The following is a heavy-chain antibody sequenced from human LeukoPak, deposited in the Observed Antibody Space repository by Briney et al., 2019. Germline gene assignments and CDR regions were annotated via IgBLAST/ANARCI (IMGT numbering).Heavy chain of an antibody. V-gene: IGHV4-39*01. Sequence: KTSETLSLTCTVSTGSISSSIYYWGWVRQPPGKGLEWIGSIYYSGSTHYNPSLKGRVTISVDTSKNQFSLQLSSVTAADTAVYYCARNSSGWNFGYWGQGTLVTVSS. CDR2: IYYSGST. J-gene: IGHJ4*02. CDR1: TGSISSSIYY. D-gene: IGHD6-19*01. CDR3: ARNSSGWNFGY.